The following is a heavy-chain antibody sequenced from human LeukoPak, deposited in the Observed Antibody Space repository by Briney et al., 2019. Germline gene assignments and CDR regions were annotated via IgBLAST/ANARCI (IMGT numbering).Heavy chain of an antibody. CDR3: AKDLHDFWSGYYFDY. J-gene: IGHJ4*02. V-gene: IGHV3-23*01. CDR1: GFTFTSYA. D-gene: IGHD3-3*01. CDR2: ITGSGDST. Sequence: GRSLRLSCAASGFTFTSYAMTWVRQAPGKGLEWVSLITGSGDSTYSADSVKGRFTISRDNSKNTLYLRMSSLRPEDTAVYYCAKDLHDFWSGYYFDYWGQGTLVTVSS.